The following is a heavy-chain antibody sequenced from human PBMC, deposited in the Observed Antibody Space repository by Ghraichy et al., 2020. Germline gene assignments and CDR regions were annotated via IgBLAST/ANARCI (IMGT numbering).Heavy chain of an antibody. Sequence: SQTLSLTCTVSGGSISSGGYYWSWIRQHPGKGLEWIGYIYYSGSTYYNPSLKSRVTISVDTSKNQFSLKLSSVTAADTAVYYCARGGYYYGSGVDYWGQGTLVTVSS. CDR3: ARGGYYYGSGVDY. V-gene: IGHV4-31*03. CDR2: IYYSGST. CDR1: GGSISSGGYY. J-gene: IGHJ4*02. D-gene: IGHD3-10*01.